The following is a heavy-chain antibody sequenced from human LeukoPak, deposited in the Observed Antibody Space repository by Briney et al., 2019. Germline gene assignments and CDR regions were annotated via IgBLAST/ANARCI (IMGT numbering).Heavy chain of an antibody. Sequence: SVKVSCKASGGTFSSYTISWVRQAPGQGLEWMGRIIPILGIANYAQKFQSRVTITADKSTSTTYMELSSLRSEDTAVYYCARDIAAAGTGRAFDIWGQGTMVTVSS. V-gene: IGHV1-69*04. J-gene: IGHJ3*02. CDR3: ARDIAAAGTGRAFDI. D-gene: IGHD6-13*01. CDR1: GGTFSSYT. CDR2: IIPILGIA.